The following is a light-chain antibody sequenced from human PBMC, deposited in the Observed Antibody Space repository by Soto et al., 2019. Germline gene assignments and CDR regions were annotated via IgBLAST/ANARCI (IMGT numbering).Light chain of an antibody. V-gene: IGKV3-15*01. CDR1: ESVSSN. Sequence: EIVMTQSPATLSLSPGERATLSCRASESVSSNLAWYQQKPGQAPRLLISGASTRATGIPVRFSGSGSGTDFTLTISSLQSEDFVFYYCQQYHDWPMTFGPGTKVDIK. CDR3: QQYHDWPMT. CDR2: GAS. J-gene: IGKJ3*01.